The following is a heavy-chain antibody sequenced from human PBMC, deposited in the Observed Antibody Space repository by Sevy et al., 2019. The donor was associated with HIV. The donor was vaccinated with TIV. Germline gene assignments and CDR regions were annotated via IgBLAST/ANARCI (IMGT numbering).Heavy chain of an antibody. D-gene: IGHD3-22*01. CDR2: ISYDGSDK. CDR1: GFTFSSYG. CDR3: AKDLLGDYYDSSVVLDY. V-gene: IGHV3-30*18. Sequence: GGSLRLSCAASGFTFSSYGMHWVRQAPGKGLEWVAVISYDGSDKFYADSVKGRFTISRDNSKNTVYLQMNSLGPEDAAVYYCAKDLLGDYYDSSVVLDYWGQGTLVTVSS. J-gene: IGHJ4*02.